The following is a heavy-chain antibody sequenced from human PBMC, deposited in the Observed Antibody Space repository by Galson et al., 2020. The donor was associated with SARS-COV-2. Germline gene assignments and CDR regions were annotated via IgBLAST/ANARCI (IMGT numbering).Heavy chain of an antibody. CDR3: ARDRVVAAGTPGEY. D-gene: IGHD2-2*01. V-gene: IGHV1-18*01. CDR1: GYTFNSYG. J-gene: IGHJ4*02. CDR2: ISDYSGNT. Sequence: VSVKVSCKAFGYTFNSYGVNWVRRAPGQGLEWMGWISDYSGNTNYAQKFQGRVTMTADTSTSTAYMELRSLRSDDTAVYYCARDRVVAAGTPGEYWGQGTQVTVYS.